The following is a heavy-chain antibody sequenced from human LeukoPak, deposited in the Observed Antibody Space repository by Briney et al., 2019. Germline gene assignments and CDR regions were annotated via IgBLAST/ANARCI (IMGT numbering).Heavy chain of an antibody. CDR1: GGSISSYY. J-gene: IGHJ6*04. D-gene: IGHD3-9*01. CDR3: ARAPPYHYGILTGYYPNYYYYGMDV. CDR2: IYYSGST. V-gene: IGHV4-59*01. Sequence: SETLSLTCTVSGGSISSYYWSWIRQPPGKGLEWIGYIYYSGSTNYNPSLKSRVTISVDTSKNQFSLKLSSVTAADTAVYYCARAPPYHYGILTGYYPNYYYYGMDVWGKGITVTVSS.